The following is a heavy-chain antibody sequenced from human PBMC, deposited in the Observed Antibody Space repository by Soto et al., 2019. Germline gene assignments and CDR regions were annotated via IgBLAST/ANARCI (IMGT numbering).Heavy chain of an antibody. V-gene: IGHV3-23*01. J-gene: IGHJ6*02. Sequence: GSLRLSCAASGFTCSSYAMNWVRQAPGKGLEWVSAISGSGGNTFYADSVKGRFTISRDNSKNTLFLQMHSLRAEDTAIYYCAMLNSGSYSYHGMDVWGQGTTVTVSS. CDR1: GFTCSSYA. CDR2: ISGSGGNT. D-gene: IGHD1-26*01. CDR3: AMLNSGSYSYHGMDV.